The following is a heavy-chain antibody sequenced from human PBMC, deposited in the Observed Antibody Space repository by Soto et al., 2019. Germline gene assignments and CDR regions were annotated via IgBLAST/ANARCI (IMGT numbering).Heavy chain of an antibody. J-gene: IGHJ4*02. CDR2: ISSSSSTI. D-gene: IGHD2-15*01. CDR3: ANNRYSSGLNYY. Sequence: LSLSCAASGFTFSTSSMNWVRQAPGKGLEWVSYISSSSSTIYYADSVKGRFTISRDNAKNSLYLQMNSLRDEDTAVYFCANNRYSSGLNYYWGQGTLVTVSS. CDR1: GFTFSTSS. V-gene: IGHV3-48*02.